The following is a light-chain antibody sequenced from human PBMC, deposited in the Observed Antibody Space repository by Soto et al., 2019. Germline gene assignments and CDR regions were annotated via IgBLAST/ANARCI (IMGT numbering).Light chain of an antibody. V-gene: IGKV3-15*01. Sequence: SAGALSLQPAERAALHCRVSQSVSSNLAWYQQKPGQAPRLLIYGASTRATGFPARFSGSVSGTEFTLTINSLQSEDSAVYYCRTYGISLSWTFCQGANVDVK. J-gene: IGKJ1*01. CDR2: GAS. CDR3: RTYGISLSWT. CDR1: QSVSSN.